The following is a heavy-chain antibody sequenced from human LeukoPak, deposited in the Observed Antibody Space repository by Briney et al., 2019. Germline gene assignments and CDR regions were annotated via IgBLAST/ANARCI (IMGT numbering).Heavy chain of an antibody. V-gene: IGHV4-59*08. CDR3: ARRSGSGWYIDY. D-gene: IGHD6-19*01. CDR1: NGSINSYY. CDR2: IYSSGSS. J-gene: IGHJ4*02. Sequence: PSETLSLTCTVSNGSINSYYWNWIRQPPGKGPEWIGYIYSSGSSNYDPSLKGRVAISINTSHNQFSLKLTSVTAADTAVYYCARRSGSGWYIDYWGQGTLVTVSS.